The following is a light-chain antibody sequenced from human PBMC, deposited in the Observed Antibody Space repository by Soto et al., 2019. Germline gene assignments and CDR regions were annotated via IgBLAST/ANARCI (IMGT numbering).Light chain of an antibody. Sequence: EIVLTQSPGTLSLSPGERATLSCRASQRVSSSYLAWYQKKPGQAPRLLIYGASSRATGIPDKFSGSGSGTDFTLTISRLEPEDFAVYYCQQYGTSPITFGGGTKVDIK. CDR2: GAS. CDR1: QRVSSSY. CDR3: QQYGTSPIT. J-gene: IGKJ4*01. V-gene: IGKV3-20*01.